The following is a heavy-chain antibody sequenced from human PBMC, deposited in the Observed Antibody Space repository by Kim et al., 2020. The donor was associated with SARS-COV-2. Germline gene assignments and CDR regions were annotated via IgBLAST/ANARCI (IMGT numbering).Heavy chain of an antibody. J-gene: IGHJ3*02. CDR3: ARDVTMVRGAKAFDI. D-gene: IGHD3-10*01. V-gene: IGHV7-4-1*02. Sequence: QGFTGRFVFSLDTSVSTAYLQISSLKAEDTAVYYCARDVTMVRGAKAFDIWGQGTMVTVSS.